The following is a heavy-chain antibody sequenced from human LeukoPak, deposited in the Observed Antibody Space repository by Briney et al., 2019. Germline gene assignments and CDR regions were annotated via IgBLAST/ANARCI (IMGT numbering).Heavy chain of an antibody. V-gene: IGHV3-33*01. CDR3: ARDHGDYSGKDY. D-gene: IGHD4-17*01. CDR1: GFILSRYH. CDR2: TWYDGSNK. Sequence: AGRPLRLFCGASGFILSRYHMHGARQAPGKGLEGVAVTWYDGSNKYYADAVKGRFTISRDNSKNTLYLQMNSLRAEDTAVYFCARDHGDYSGKDYWGQGTLVTVSS. J-gene: IGHJ4*02.